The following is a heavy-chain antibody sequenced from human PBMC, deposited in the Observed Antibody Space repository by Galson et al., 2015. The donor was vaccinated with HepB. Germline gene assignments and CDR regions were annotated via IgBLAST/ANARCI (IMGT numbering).Heavy chain of an antibody. CDR1: GGSISSYY. V-gene: IGHV4-4*07. CDR2: IYTSGST. J-gene: IGHJ2*01. Sequence: SETLSLTCTVSGGSISSYYWSWIRQPAGKGLEWIGRIYTSGSTNYNPSLKSRVTISVDTSKNQFSLKLSSVTAADTAVYYCARVNPIPTSRIAVAGPRGYFDLWGRGTLVTVSS. D-gene: IGHD6-19*01. CDR3: ARVNPIPTSRIAVAGPRGYFDL.